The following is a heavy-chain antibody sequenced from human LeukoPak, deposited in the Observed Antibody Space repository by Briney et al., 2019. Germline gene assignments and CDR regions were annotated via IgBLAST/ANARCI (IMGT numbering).Heavy chain of an antibody. Sequence: GGSLRLSCTASGFTFGDYAMSWFRQAPGKGLEWVGFIRSKAYGGTTEYAASVKGRFTISRDDSKSIAYLQMNSLKTEDTAVYYCTRAGVAYCSSTSCYHDWFDPWGQGTLVTVS. J-gene: IGHJ5*02. CDR3: TRAGVAYCSSTSCYHDWFDP. CDR1: GFTFGDYA. CDR2: IRSKAYGGTT. V-gene: IGHV3-49*03. D-gene: IGHD2-2*01.